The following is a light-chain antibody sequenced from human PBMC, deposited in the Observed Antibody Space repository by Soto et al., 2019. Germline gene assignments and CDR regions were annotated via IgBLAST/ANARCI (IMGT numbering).Light chain of an antibody. CDR3: CSYAGSYTHV. CDR2: DVT. Sequence: QSVLTQPRSVSGSPGQSVTISCTGTSSDIGGYNYVSWYQQHPGKAPKLMIYDVTKRPSGVPDRFSGSKSGNTASLTIYGLQAEDEADYYCCSYAGSYTHVFGTGTKLTV. J-gene: IGLJ1*01. V-gene: IGLV2-11*01. CDR1: SSDIGGYNY.